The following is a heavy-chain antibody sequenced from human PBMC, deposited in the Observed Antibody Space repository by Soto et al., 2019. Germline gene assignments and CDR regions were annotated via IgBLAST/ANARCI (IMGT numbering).Heavy chain of an antibody. D-gene: IGHD6-6*01. Sequence: QVQLVESGGGVVKPGGSPRLSCAASGFTFSGYNMSWIRQAPGKGLEWVSDITSSGSNTFDAESVKGRFTISRDNPMNFLYLPMNSLSAEDTAVYYCPRRRPISSAPHVDHWRQGHLVTVS. CDR2: ITSSGSNT. CDR1: GFTFSGYN. J-gene: IGHJ4*02. V-gene: IGHV3-11*01. CDR3: PRRRPISSAPHVDH.